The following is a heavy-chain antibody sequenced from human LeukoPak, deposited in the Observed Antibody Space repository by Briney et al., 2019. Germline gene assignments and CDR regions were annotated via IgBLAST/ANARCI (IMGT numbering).Heavy chain of an antibody. CDR2: IKSDGSGT. CDR1: GFTFSSYW. CDR3: ARDGNLSFDY. D-gene: IGHD1-1*01. V-gene: IGHV3-74*01. J-gene: IGHJ4*02. Sequence: GSLRLSCAASGFTFSSYWMSWVRQAPGKGLVCVSHIKSDGSGTNYADSVKGRFTISRDNAKNTLYLQMNSLRAEDTAVYYCARDGNLSFDYWGQGTLVTVSS.